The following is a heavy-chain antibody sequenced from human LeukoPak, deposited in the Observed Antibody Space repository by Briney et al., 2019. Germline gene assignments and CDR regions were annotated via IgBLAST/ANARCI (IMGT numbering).Heavy chain of an antibody. V-gene: IGHV1-8*01. CDR3: ATNMGGSYYVDY. CDR1: GYTFTSYD. J-gene: IGHJ4*02. D-gene: IGHD1-26*01. Sequence: ASVKVSCKASGYTFTSYDINWVRQATEQGLEWMGWMNPNSGNTGYAQKFQGRVTMTRNTSISTAYMELSSLRSEDTAVYYCATNMGGSYYVDYWGQGTLVTVSS. CDR2: MNPNSGNT.